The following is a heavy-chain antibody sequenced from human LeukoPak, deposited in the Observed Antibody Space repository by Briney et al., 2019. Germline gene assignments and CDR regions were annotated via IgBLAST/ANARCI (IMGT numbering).Heavy chain of an antibody. J-gene: IGHJ4*02. CDR2: ISGSGGRT. CDR1: GFTFSSYS. V-gene: IGHV3-23*01. CDR3: AKDFGGTLKTALDY. D-gene: IGHD4-23*01. Sequence: GGSLRLSCAASGFTFSSYSMSWVRQAPGKGLEWVSVISGSGGRTYYADSVKGRFTISRDNSKNTLYLQMNSLRAEDTAVYYCAKDFGGTLKTALDYWGQGTLVTVSS.